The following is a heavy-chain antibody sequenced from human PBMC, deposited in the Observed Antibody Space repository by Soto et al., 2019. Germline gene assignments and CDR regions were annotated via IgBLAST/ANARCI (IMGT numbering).Heavy chain of an antibody. CDR2: ISGGGGTT. V-gene: IGHV3-23*01. CDR1: GFTFSDYV. J-gene: IGHJ4*02. Sequence: EVQLLESGGGLVQPGGSLRLSCAASGFTFSDYVMSWVRQAQGKGLKWVSTISGGGGTTYYGDSVKGRFTVSKDISSNTLYLQMSSLRAEDTAVYYCARTGTNEYYFDYWGQGTLVTVSS. CDR3: ARTGTNEYYFDY. D-gene: IGHD2-8*01.